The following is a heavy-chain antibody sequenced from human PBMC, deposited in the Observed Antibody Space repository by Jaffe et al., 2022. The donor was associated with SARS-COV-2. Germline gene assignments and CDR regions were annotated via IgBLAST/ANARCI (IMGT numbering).Heavy chain of an antibody. CDR1: GFTFSSYG. CDR3: AKSMDTAIPAFDI. Sequence: QVQLVESGGGVVQPGRSLRLSCAASGFTFSSYGMHWVRQAPGKGLEWVAVISYDGSNKYYADSVKGRFTISRDNSKNTLYLQMNSLRAEDTAVYYCAKSMDTAIPAFDIWGQGTMVTVSS. J-gene: IGHJ3*02. V-gene: IGHV3-30*18. CDR2: ISYDGSNK. D-gene: IGHD5-18*01.